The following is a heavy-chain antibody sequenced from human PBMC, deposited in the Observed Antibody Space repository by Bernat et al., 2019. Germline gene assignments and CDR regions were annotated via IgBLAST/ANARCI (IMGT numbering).Heavy chain of an antibody. CDR2: IGTAGDT. D-gene: IGHD3-22*01. J-gene: IGHJ3*02. Sequence: EVQLVESGGGLVQPGGSLRLSCAASGFTFSSYDMHWVRQATGKGLEWVSAIGTAGDTYYPGSVKGRFTISRENAKNSLYLQMNSLRAGDTAVYYCARDGGGIVVGAFDIWGQGTMVTVSS. CDR3: ARDGGGIVVGAFDI. CDR1: GFTFSSYD. V-gene: IGHV3-13*04.